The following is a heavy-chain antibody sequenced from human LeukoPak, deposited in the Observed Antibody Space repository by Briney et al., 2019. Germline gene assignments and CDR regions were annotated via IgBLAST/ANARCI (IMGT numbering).Heavy chain of an antibody. Sequence: TGGSLRLSCAASGFTFSSYAMSWVRQAPGKGLVWVSRINSDGSRTTYADSVKGRFTISRDNAKNTLYLQMNSLRTEDTAVYYCARPETQYSSGLDGFDIWGQGTMVTVSS. V-gene: IGHV3-74*01. D-gene: IGHD6-19*01. CDR3: ARPETQYSSGLDGFDI. CDR2: INSDGSRT. J-gene: IGHJ3*02. CDR1: GFTFSSYA.